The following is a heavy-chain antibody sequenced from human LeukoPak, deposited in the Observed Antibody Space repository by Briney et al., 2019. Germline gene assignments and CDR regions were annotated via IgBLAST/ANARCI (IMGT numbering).Heavy chain of an antibody. D-gene: IGHD4-23*01. Sequence: SETLSLTCAVYGGSFSGYYWSWIRQPPGKGLEWIGEINHSGSTNYNPSLKSRVTISVDTSKNQFSLKLSSVTAADTAVYYCARGIRERWYSRGIPYSDYWGQGTLVTVSS. CDR1: GGSFSGYY. CDR2: INHSGST. CDR3: ARGIRERWYSRGIPYSDY. J-gene: IGHJ4*02. V-gene: IGHV4-34*01.